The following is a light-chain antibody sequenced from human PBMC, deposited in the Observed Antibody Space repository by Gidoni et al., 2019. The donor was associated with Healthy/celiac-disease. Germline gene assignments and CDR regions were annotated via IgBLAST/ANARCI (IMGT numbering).Light chain of an antibody. CDR3: QQYNNWPPYT. CDR1: QSVSSN. J-gene: IGKJ2*01. Sequence: EIVMTQSPATLSVSPGERATLSCRASQSVSSNLAWYQQKPGQAPRLLIYGASTRATGIPARFSGSGSGTEFTLKISSLQSEDFAVYYCQQYNNWPPYTFGQGTKLEIK. CDR2: GAS. V-gene: IGKV3-15*01.